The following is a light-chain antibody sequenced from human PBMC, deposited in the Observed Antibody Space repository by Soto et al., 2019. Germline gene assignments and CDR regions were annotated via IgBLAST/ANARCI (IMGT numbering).Light chain of an antibody. CDR2: GTS. V-gene: IGKV1-39*01. J-gene: IGKJ1*01. Sequence: IQMTQSPSSLSASIGGRGTITCRASQTITTYLNLYQQRTGKAPNLLIYGTSSLQGGVPSRFSGGGSETDFTLTISSLQPDDFGPYYCQQNYKAPWTFGQGTKV. CDR1: QTITTY. CDR3: QQNYKAPWT.